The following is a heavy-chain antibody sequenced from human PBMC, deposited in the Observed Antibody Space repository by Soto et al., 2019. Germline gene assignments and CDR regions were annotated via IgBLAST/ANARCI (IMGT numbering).Heavy chain of an antibody. CDR1: GYSFTSYW. J-gene: IGHJ6*02. CDR2: IDPTDSYT. D-gene: IGHD3-10*01. V-gene: IGHV5-10-1*01. CDR3: ARTSMVRGLTILTYYYGMDV. Sequence: PGESLKISCKGSGYSFTSYWITWVRQMPGKGLEWLGNIDPTDSYTNYSPSFQGHVTISADKSISTGYLQWSSLKASDTAIYYCARTSMVRGLTILTYYYGMDVWGQGTTVTVSS.